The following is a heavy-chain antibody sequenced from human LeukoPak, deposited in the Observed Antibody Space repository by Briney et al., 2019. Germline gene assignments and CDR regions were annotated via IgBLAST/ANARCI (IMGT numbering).Heavy chain of an antibody. J-gene: IGHJ5*02. CDR2: ISSSSYI. CDR1: GFTFSSYS. V-gene: IGHV3-21*01. Sequence: GGSLRLSCAASGFTFSSYSMNWVRQAPGKGLEWVSSISSSSYIYYADSVKGRFTISRDNAKNSLYLQMNSLRAEDTAVYYCARDPYSSSWYVPIWFDPWGQGTLVTVSS. D-gene: IGHD6-13*01. CDR3: ARDPYSSSWYVPIWFDP.